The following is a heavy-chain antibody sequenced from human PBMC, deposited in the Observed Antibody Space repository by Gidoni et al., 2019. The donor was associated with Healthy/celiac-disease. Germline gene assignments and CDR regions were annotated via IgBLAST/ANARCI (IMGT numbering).Heavy chain of an antibody. CDR1: GGSISSYY. D-gene: IGHD2-2*01. CDR2: IYYSGSP. CDR3: ARVPVPNWFDP. J-gene: IGHJ5*02. Sequence: QVQLQESGPGLVKPSETLSLTCTVSGGSISSYYWSWIRQPPGKGLEWIGYIYYSGSPNYNPSLKSRVTISVDTSKNQFSLKLSSVTAADTAVYYCARVPVPNWFDPWGQGTLVTVSS. V-gene: IGHV4-59*01.